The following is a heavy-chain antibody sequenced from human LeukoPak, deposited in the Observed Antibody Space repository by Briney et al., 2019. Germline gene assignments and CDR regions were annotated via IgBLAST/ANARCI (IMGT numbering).Heavy chain of an antibody. CDR1: GFTFSNYE. V-gene: IGHV3-48*03. CDR2: ISSSGSST. J-gene: IGHJ4*02. Sequence: GGSLRLSCATSGFTFSNYEMSWVRQTPGKGLEWVSYISSSGSSTYYADSVKGRFTISRDNAKSSLCLQTDSLRAGDTAVYYCAREDGSQLDYWGRGTLVTVSS. CDR3: AREDGSQLDY. D-gene: IGHD1-26*01.